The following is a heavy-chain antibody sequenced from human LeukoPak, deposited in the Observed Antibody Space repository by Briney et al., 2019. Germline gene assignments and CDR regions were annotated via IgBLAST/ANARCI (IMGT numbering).Heavy chain of an antibody. J-gene: IGHJ4*02. CDR2: INSDGSST. CDR1: GFTFSSYW. Sequence: GGSLRLSCAASGFTFSSYWMHWVRQAPGKGLVWVSRINSDGSSTNYADSVKGRFTISRDNAKNTLYLQMNSLRAEDTALYYCAKVALGGSYYDSIGYWGQGTLVTVSS. V-gene: IGHV3-74*01. D-gene: IGHD1-26*01. CDR3: AKVALGGSYYDSIGY.